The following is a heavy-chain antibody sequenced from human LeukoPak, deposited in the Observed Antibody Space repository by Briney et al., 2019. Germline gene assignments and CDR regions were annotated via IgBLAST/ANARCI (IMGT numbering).Heavy chain of an antibody. CDR1: GFTFSNYD. D-gene: IGHD6-13*01. CDR2: ISSSGDTI. J-gene: IGHJ6*02. Sequence: PGGSLRLSCVASGFTFSNYDINWVRQAPGKGLEWISYISSSGDTIKYADSVKGRFTISRDNAKNSLYLQMNSLRAEDTAVYYCARAGTAHARPRDDHMDVWGQGTTVTVPS. CDR3: ARAGTAHARPRDDHMDV. V-gene: IGHV3-48*01.